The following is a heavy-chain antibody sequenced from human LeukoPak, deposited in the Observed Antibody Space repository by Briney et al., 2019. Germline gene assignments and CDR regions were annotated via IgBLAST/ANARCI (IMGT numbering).Heavy chain of an antibody. D-gene: IGHD5-24*01. CDR1: GFTFSSSA. CDR3: ARDLHKATITRFDY. Sequence: GGSLRLSCAASGFTFSSSAMSWVRQAPGKGLEWVSAISNNGGYTYYADSVQGRFTISRDNSKSTLCLQMNSLRAEDTAVYYCARDLHKATITRFDYWGQGTLVTVSS. CDR2: ISNNGGYT. J-gene: IGHJ4*02. V-gene: IGHV3-23*01.